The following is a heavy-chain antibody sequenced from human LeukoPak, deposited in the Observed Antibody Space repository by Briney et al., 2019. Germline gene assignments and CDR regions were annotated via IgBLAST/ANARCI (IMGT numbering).Heavy chain of an antibody. CDR1: GFTFSSYA. J-gene: IGHJ3*02. CDR2: ISGSGGST. V-gene: IGHV3-23*01. Sequence: PGGSLRLSCAASGFTFSSYAMSWVRQAPGKGLEWVSAISGSGGSTYYADSVKGRFTISRDNSKNTLYLQMNSLRAEDTAVYYCAKVIASGITMIVVVLDAFDIWGQGTMVTVSS. CDR3: AKVIASGITMIVVVLDAFDI. D-gene: IGHD3-22*01.